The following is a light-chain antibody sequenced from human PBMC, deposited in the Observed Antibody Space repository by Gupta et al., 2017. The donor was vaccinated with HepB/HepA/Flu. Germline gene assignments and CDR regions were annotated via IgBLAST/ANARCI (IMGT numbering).Light chain of an antibody. V-gene: IGKV4-1*01. CDR2: WAS. CDR3: QQDDSTPIT. J-gene: IGKJ5*01. Sequence: DIVMTQSPDSLAVSLGERATINCKSSQSVLYSSNNKNYLAWYQQKPGQPPKLLIYWASTRESGVPDRFSGSGSGTDFTLTISILQAEDVAVYYCQQDDSTPITFGQGTRLEIK. CDR1: QSVLYSSNNKNY.